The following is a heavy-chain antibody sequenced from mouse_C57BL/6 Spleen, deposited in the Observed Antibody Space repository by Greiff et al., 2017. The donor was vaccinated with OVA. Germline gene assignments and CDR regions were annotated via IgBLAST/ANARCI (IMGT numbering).Heavy chain of an antibody. J-gene: IGHJ2*01. CDR2: IDPSDSYT. V-gene: IGHV1-69*01. CDR1: GYTFTSYW. Sequence: QVQLQQPGAELVMPGASVKLSCKASGYTFTSYWMHWVKQRPGQGLEWIGKIDPSDSYTNYNQKFKGKSTLTVDKSSSTAYMQLSSLTSEDSAVYYCARGGYSNYFDYWGQGTTLTVSS. D-gene: IGHD2-5*01. CDR3: ARGGYSNYFDY.